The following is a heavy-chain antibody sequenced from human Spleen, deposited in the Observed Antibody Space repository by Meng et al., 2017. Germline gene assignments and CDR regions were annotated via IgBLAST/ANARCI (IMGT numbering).Heavy chain of an antibody. Sequence: QVQLGQDGAGVKKPGASVQVSCEPSGYNFPDNDKHWVRRAPGQGLEWMGRINPKSGDTHYAQKFQARVTMTGDTSISTAYMELSGLRSDDTAMYYCARDEDISAAGKLFGDYWGQGTLVTVSS. CDR1: GYNFPDND. V-gene: IGHV1-2*06. D-gene: IGHD6-13*01. CDR2: INPKSGDT. CDR3: ARDEDISAAGKLFGDY. J-gene: IGHJ4*02.